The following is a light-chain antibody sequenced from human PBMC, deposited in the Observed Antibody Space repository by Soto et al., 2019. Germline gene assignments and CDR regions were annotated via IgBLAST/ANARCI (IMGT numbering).Light chain of an antibody. CDR1: TGTVTRGSH. CDR2: NTD. CDR3: LLFHGGPQPLV. J-gene: IGLJ2*01. V-gene: IGLV7-43*01. Sequence: QAVVTQEPSLTVSPGGTVTLTCASNTGTVTRGSHANWFQQKPGQAPRALICNTDDKYSWTPARFSGSLLGGKAALTLSDVQPEDEADYYCLLFHGGPQPLVFGGGTKLTVL.